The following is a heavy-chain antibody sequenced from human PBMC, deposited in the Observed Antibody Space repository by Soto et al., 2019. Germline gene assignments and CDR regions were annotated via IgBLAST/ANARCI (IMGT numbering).Heavy chain of an antibody. D-gene: IGHD5-12*01. CDR3: ASLEWESSGYADY. V-gene: IGHV3-7*03. Sequence: VGSLRLSCAASGFTFGSNWMSWVRQAPGKGLEWVANIKRDGSEKYYVDSVKGRFTISRDNAKNTLYLQMNSLRADDTAVYYCASLEWESSGYADYWGQGTKVTVSS. CDR2: IKRDGSEK. J-gene: IGHJ4*02. CDR1: GFTFGSNW.